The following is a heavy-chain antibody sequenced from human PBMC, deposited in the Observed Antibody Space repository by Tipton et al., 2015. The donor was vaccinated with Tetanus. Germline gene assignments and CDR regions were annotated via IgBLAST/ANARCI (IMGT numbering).Heavy chain of an antibody. Sequence: SLRLSCAASGFTFKSYTMNWLRQAPGNGLEWVAAISGSRLTPYYADSLKGRFTISRDNSKNTLSLQLNSLRADDTGVYFCARVHTPGLLGRYPLDYWGQGTLVTVSS. CDR2: ISGSRLTP. J-gene: IGHJ4*02. CDR1: GFTFKSYT. CDR3: ARVHTPGLLGRYPLDY. D-gene: IGHD2-21*02. V-gene: IGHV3-23*01.